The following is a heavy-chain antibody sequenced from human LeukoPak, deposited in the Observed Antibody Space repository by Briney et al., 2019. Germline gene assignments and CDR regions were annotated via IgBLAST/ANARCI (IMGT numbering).Heavy chain of an antibody. Sequence: GGSLRLSCAASGFTFSSYTMNWVRQAPGKGPEWVSSISGSGITTNYADSVKGRFTISRDNSKNTLYLQMNSLRAEDTAVYYCARKTDTSGSGDYWGQGTLVTVSS. D-gene: IGHD3-22*01. CDR1: GFTFSSYT. V-gene: IGHV3-23*01. J-gene: IGHJ4*02. CDR2: ISGSGITT. CDR3: ARKTDTSGSGDY.